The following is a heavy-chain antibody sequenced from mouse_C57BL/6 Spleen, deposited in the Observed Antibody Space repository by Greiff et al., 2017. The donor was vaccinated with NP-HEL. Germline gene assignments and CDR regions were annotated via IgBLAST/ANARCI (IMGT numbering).Heavy chain of an antibody. CDR2: ISNGGGST. CDR1: GFTFSDYY. Sequence: EVQLVESGGGLVQPGGSLKLSCAASGFTFSDYYMYWVRQTPEKRLEWVAYISNGGGSTYYPDTVKGRFTISRDNAKNTLYLQMSRLKSEDTAMYYCARLYYGSRGYFDVWGTGTTVTVSS. CDR3: ARLYYGSRGYFDV. D-gene: IGHD1-1*01. J-gene: IGHJ1*03. V-gene: IGHV5-12*01.